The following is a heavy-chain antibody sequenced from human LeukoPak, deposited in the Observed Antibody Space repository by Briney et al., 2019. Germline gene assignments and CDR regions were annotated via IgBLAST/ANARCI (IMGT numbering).Heavy chain of an antibody. CDR3: AREYCSGGSCYENWFDP. Sequence: GRSLRLSCAASGFTFSSYGMHWVRQAPGKGLEWVAVISYDGSNKYYADSVKGRFTISRDNSKNTLYLQMNSLRAEDTAVYYCAREYCSGGSCYENWFDPWGQGTLVTVSS. J-gene: IGHJ5*02. CDR2: ISYDGSNK. V-gene: IGHV3-30*03. D-gene: IGHD2-15*01. CDR1: GFTFSSYG.